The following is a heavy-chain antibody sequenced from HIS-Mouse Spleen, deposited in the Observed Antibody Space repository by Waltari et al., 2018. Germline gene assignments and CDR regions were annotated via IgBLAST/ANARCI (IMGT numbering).Heavy chain of an antibody. CDR2: ISYDGSNK. CDR3: AKEYSSSHNWFDP. Sequence: QVQLVESGGGVVQPGRSLRLSCAASGFPFSSYGMHWVRQAPGKGLEWVAVISYDGSNKYYADSVKGRFTISRDNSKNTLYLQMNSLRAEDTAVYYCAKEYSSSHNWFDPWGQGTLVTVSS. D-gene: IGHD6-13*01. CDR1: GFPFSSYG. J-gene: IGHJ5*02. V-gene: IGHV3-30*18.